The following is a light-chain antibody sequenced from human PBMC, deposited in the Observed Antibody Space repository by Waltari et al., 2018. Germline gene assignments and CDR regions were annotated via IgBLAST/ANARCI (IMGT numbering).Light chain of an antibody. V-gene: IGLV2-14*03. J-gene: IGLJ2*01. Sequence: QSALPQPASLSGSPGQSITISCPCPRHAYYNSFFWYQHHPAKAPKLLIFDVSKRPSGVSNRFSGSKSGSTASLTISGLQAEDEADYFCSVKRGNSFVVFGGGTKLTVL. CDR1: RHAYYNS. CDR3: SVKRGNSFVV. CDR2: DVS.